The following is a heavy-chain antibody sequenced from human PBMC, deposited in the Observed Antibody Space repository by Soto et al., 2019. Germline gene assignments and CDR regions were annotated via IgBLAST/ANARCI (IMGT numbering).Heavy chain of an antibody. Sequence: SETLSLTCTVSGGSISSGGYYWSWIRQHPGKGLEWIGYIYYSGSTYYNPSLKSRVTLSVDTSKNQFSLKLSSVTAADTAVYYCARDQVPAAMGGYYYYYGRDVWGQGTTVTVSS. V-gene: IGHV4-31*03. CDR3: ARDQVPAAMGGYYYYYGRDV. CDR1: GGSISSGGYY. CDR2: IYYSGST. D-gene: IGHD2-2*01. J-gene: IGHJ6*02.